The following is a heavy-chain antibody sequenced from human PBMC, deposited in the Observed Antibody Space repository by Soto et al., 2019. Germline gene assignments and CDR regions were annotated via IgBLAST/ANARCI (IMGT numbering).Heavy chain of an antibody. J-gene: IGHJ4*02. CDR1: GYTFASYA. V-gene: IGHV1-3*01. Sequence: ASVKVSCKASGYTFASYAIQWARQAPGQRLEWMGWINCGNGNTKYSEKVQGRVTITSDTFASIAYMELSSLTSEDTAVYYCAREHDFWSGYSFDFWGQGTVVTVSS. CDR3: AREHDFWSGYSFDF. D-gene: IGHD3-3*01. CDR2: INCGNGNT.